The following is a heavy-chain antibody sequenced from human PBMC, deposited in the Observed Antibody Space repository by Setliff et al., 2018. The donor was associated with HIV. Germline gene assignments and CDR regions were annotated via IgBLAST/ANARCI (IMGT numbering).Heavy chain of an antibody. V-gene: IGHV4-39*01. CDR3: ARQRADCSGGSCYGY. D-gene: IGHD2-15*01. J-gene: IGHJ4*01. Sequence: SETLSLTCTVSSGSISRYFYYWAWIRQPPGKGLEWIGSFYSGGGTSYNPSLNSRVTISVDTSKNQFSLKLRSVTAADTSMYYCARQRADCSGGSCYGYWGQGTLVTVSS. CDR2: FYSGGGT. CDR1: SGSISRYFYY.